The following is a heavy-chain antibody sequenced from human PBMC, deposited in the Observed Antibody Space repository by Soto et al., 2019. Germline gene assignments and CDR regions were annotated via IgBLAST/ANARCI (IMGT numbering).Heavy chain of an antibody. Sequence: PSQTLSLTCAISGDSVSSNSAAWNWIRQSPSRGLEWLGRTYYRSKWYNDYAVSVKSRITINPDTSKNQFSLQLNSVTPEDTAVCYCARDQLELRFCSNWFDPWGQGTLVPVAS. J-gene: IGHJ5*02. CDR3: ARDQLELRFCSNWFDP. V-gene: IGHV6-1*01. CDR1: GDSVSSNSAA. D-gene: IGHD3-3*01. CDR2: TYYRSKWYN.